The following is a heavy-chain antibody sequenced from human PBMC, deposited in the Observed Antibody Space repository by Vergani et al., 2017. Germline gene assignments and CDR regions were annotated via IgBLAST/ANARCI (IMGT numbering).Heavy chain of an antibody. D-gene: IGHD3-22*01. J-gene: IGHJ4*02. V-gene: IGHV1-69*01. CDR1: GGTFSSYA. CDR3: AGGSYYYDSSRYVTSHFDY. CDR2: IIPIFGTA. Sequence: QVQLVQSGAAVKKPGSSVKVSCKASGGTFSSYAISWVRQAPGQGLEWMGGIIPIFGTANYAQKFQGRVTITADESTSTAYMELSSLISEDTAVYYCAGGSYYYDSSRYVTSHFDYWGQGTLVTVSS.